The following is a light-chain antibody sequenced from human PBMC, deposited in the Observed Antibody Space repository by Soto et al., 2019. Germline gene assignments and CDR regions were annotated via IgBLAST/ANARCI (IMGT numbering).Light chain of an antibody. CDR3: QHYNSYSEA. J-gene: IGKJ1*01. CDR1: QSVSSSY. Sequence: EIVLTQSPGTLSLSPGDRATLSCRASQSVSSSYLAWYQQKPGQAPGLLIYGASSRATGIPDRFSGSGSGTDFTLTISSLQPDDFATYYCQHYNSYSEAFGQGTKVDI. V-gene: IGKV3-20*01. CDR2: GAS.